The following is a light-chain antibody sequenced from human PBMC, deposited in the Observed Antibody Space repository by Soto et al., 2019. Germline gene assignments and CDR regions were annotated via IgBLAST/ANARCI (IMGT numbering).Light chain of an antibody. V-gene: IGLV2-11*01. CDR3: CSYAGSPYV. Sequence: QSALAQPRSEAGSPGQAVTSSCTGTSSDVGGYNYVSWYQQHPGKAPKLMIYDVSKRPSGVPDRFSGSKSGHTASLTISGLQAEDEADYYCCSYAGSPYVFGTGTKVTVL. J-gene: IGLJ1*01. CDR2: DVS. CDR1: SSDVGGYNY.